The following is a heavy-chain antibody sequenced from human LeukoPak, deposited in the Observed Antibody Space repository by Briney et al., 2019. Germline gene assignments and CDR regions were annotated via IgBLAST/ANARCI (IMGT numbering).Heavy chain of an antibody. Sequence: ASVKVSCKTSGYSFSNYDINWVRQATGQGLEWMGRMSPNSGKTGYAQKFQGRVTMTKNTSMSTAFMELSSLTSEDTAVYYCARGRESSKLTSGFQSFDWLSDSFDLWGQGTIVTVSS. J-gene: IGHJ3*01. D-gene: IGHD3-9*01. CDR3: ARGRESSKLTSGFQSFDWLSDSFDL. V-gene: IGHV1-8*01. CDR1: GYSFSNYD. CDR2: MSPNSGKT.